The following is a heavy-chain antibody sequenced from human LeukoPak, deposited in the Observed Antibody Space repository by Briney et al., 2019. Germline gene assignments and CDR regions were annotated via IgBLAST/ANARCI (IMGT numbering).Heavy chain of an antibody. CDR3: AKLQHFDWLLVSNWFDP. D-gene: IGHD3-9*01. Sequence: PGGSLRLSCAASGFTFSTYALSWVRQAPGKGLEWVSTINGSGGSTYYADSVKGRFTISRDNSKNTLYLQMNSLRAEDTALYYCAKLQHFDWLLVSNWFDPWGQGTLVTVSS. V-gene: IGHV3-23*01. J-gene: IGHJ5*02. CDR1: GFTFSTYA. CDR2: INGSGGST.